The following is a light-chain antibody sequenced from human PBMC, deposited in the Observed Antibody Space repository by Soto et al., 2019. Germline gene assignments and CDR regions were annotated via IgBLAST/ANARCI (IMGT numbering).Light chain of an antibody. J-gene: IGKJ5*01. CDR3: QQYNNWPPIT. CDR2: SAS. V-gene: IGKV3-15*01. CDR1: QSVSSK. Sequence: EIVMTRSPATLSLSPGQRATLSCRASQSVSSKLAWYQQRPGQAPRLLIYSASTRATGIPARFSGSGSGTEFTLTISSLQSEDFAVYYCQQYNNWPPITFGQGTRLEIK.